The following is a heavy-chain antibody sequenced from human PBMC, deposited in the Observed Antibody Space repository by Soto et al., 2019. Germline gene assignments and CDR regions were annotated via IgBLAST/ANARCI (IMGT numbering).Heavy chain of an antibody. J-gene: IGHJ4*02. CDR2: IYHSGST. Sequence: QVQLQESGPGLVKPSGTLSLTCAVSGDSITSDKWWSWIRQPPGKGLQWIGEIYHSGSTKYNPSLKSRVIISVDKSKNQSSLKLSSVTAADTAVYYCARGETQQQRDYWGQGTLVTVSS. CDR3: ARGETQQQRDY. D-gene: IGHD6-13*01. CDR1: GDSITSDKW. V-gene: IGHV4-4*02.